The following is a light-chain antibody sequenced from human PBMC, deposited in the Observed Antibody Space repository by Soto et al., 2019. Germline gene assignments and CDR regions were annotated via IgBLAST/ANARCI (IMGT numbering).Light chain of an antibody. CDR3: MQSAIYLLT. Sequence: DNMMTETPLSSPVPLGKPAPISCRTSQSIVSQNGRTCLSWLKQRPGQPPRLLIYQVSNRVTGVPDRFSGSGAGTEFTLKISRVEAEDVRVYYCMQSAIYLLTFGGVTMVAI. CDR1: QSIVSQNGRTC. J-gene: IGKJ4*01. CDR2: QVS. V-gene: IGKV2-24*01.